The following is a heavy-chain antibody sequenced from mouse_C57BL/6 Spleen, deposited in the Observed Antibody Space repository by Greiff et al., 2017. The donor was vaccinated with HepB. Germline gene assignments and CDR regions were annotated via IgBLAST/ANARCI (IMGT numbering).Heavy chain of an antibody. CDR3: ARRDYDYGYWYFDV. Sequence: QVQLQQSGAELVKPGASVKMSCKAPGYTFTSYWITWVKQRPGQGLEWIGDIYPGSGSTNYNEKFKSKATLTVDTSSSTAYMQLSSLTSEDSAVYYCARRDYDYGYWYFDVWGRGTTVTVSS. D-gene: IGHD2-4*01. V-gene: IGHV1-55*01. J-gene: IGHJ1*03. CDR1: GYTFTSYW. CDR2: IYPGSGST.